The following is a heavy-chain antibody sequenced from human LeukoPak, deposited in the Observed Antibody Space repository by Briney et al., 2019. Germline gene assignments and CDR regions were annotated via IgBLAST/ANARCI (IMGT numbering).Heavy chain of an antibody. Sequence: GASVKVSCKASGYSFTDYLKHWVQQAPGKGLEWMGRVDPEDGETIYGEKFQGRVTITADTSTDTAYMELGSLRSEDTAVYYCTTAGKFYYGSGSPSWFDPWGQGTLVTVSS. J-gene: IGHJ5*02. D-gene: IGHD3-10*01. V-gene: IGHV1-69-2*01. CDR2: VDPEDGET. CDR1: GYSFTDYL. CDR3: TTAGKFYYGSGSPSWFDP.